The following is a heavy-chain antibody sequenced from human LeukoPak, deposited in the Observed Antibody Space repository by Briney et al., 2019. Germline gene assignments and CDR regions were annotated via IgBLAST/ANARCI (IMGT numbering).Heavy chain of an antibody. J-gene: IGHJ4*02. CDR2: IYYSGST. V-gene: IGHV4-39*07. CDR3: ARRVRGPFGY. CDR1: GGSISSPHYY. D-gene: IGHD3-16*01. Sequence: SETLSLTCTVSGGSISSPHYYWDWIRQPPGKGLEWIGNIYYSGSTYYNPSLKSRVTISVDTSKNQFSLKLSSVTAADTAVYYCARRVRGPFGYWGQGTLVTVSS.